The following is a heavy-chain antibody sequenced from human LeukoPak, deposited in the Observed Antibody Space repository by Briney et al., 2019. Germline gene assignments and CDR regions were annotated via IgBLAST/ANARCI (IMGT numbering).Heavy chain of an antibody. CDR1: GFTFSSYS. CDR2: ISSSSSYI. J-gene: IGHJ4*02. CDR3: ARALYYYGSGSYYRYYFDY. V-gene: IGHV3-21*01. Sequence: GGSLRLSCAASGFTFSSYSMNWVRQAPGKGLEWVSSISSSSSYIYYADSVKGRLTISRDNAKNSLYLQMNSLRAEDTAVYYCARALYYYGSGSYYRYYFDYWGQGTLVTVSS. D-gene: IGHD3-10*01.